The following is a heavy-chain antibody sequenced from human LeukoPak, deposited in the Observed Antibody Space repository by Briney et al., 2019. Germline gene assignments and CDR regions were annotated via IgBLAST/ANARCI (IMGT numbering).Heavy chain of an antibody. CDR1: GYTFTSYG. D-gene: IGHD6-19*01. Sequence: ASVKVSCKASGYTFTSYGISWVRQAPGQGLEWMGWISAYNGNTNYAQKLQGRVTMTTDTSTSTAYMELRSLRSDDTAVYYCARGEAVAPRSQYFQHWGRGTLVTVSS. J-gene: IGHJ1*01. CDR3: ARGEAVAPRSQYFQH. CDR2: ISAYNGNT. V-gene: IGHV1-18*01.